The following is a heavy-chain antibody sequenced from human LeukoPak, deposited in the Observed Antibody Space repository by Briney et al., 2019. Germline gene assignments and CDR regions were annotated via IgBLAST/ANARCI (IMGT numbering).Heavy chain of an antibody. CDR1: GGSVSSGSYY. V-gene: IGHV4-61*01. Sequence: SETLSLTCTVSGGSVSSGSYYWSWIRQPPGKGLEWIGYIYYSGSTNHNPSLKSRVTISVDTSKNQFSLKLSSVTAADTAVYYCARDLNGVVTVWGQGTLVTVSS. CDR3: ARDLNGVVTV. CDR2: IYYSGST. J-gene: IGHJ4*02. D-gene: IGHD2-21*02.